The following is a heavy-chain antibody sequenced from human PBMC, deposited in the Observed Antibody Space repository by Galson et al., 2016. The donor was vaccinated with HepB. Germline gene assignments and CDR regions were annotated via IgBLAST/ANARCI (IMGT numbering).Heavy chain of an antibody. D-gene: IGHD2-2*01. CDR1: GYTFTSYY. CDR2: INPSGGST. J-gene: IGHJ5*02. CDR3: AREGQYASKWFDP. V-gene: IGHV1-46*01. Sequence: SVKVSCKASGYTFTSYYMHWVRQAPGQRLEWMGIINPSGGSTTYAQKFQGRVTMTMDTATSTVYMELSSLRSEDTAVYYCAREGQYASKWFDPWGQGTLVTVSS.